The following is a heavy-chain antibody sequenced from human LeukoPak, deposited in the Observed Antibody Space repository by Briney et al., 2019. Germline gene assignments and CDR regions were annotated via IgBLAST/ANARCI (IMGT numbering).Heavy chain of an antibody. CDR3: AALYYDFWSGFLSEDAFDI. V-gene: IGHV4-34*01. J-gene: IGHJ3*02. Sequence: NPSETLSLTCAVYGGSFSGYYWSWIRQPPGKGLEWIGEINHSGSTNYNPSLKSRVTISVDTSKNQFSLKLSSVTAADTAVYYCAALYYDFWSGFLSEDAFDIWGQGTMVTVSS. CDR1: GGSFSGYY. CDR2: INHSGST. D-gene: IGHD3-3*01.